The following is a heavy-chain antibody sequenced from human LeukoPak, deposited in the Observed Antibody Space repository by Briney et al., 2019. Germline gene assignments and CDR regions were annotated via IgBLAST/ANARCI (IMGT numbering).Heavy chain of an antibody. CDR1: GFTVSSNY. V-gene: IGHV3-66*01. CDR2: IYSGGST. CDR3: ARDWGIEPAYYYGMDV. Sequence: GGSLRLSCAASGFTVSSNYMSWVRQAPGKGLEWVSVIYSGGSTYYADSVKGRFTISRDNSKNTLYLQMNSLRAEDTAVYYCARDWGIEPAYYYGMDVWGQGTTVTVSS. J-gene: IGHJ6*02. D-gene: IGHD6-25*01.